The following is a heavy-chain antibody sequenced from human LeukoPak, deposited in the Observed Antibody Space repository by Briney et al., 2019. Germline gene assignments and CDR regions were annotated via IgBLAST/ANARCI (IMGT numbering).Heavy chain of an antibody. CDR2: IYYTGST. CDR1: GDSITSYY. J-gene: IGHJ4*02. D-gene: IGHD3-9*01. V-gene: IGHV4-59*12. Sequence: SETLSLTCTDSGDSITSYYWSWVRQPPGKGLEWIGYIYYTGSTNYNPSLKSRVTMSVDTSKNQFSLKLSSVTAADTAVYYCARGLRLSGSIFFDYWGQGTLVTVSS. CDR3: ARGLRLSGSIFFDY.